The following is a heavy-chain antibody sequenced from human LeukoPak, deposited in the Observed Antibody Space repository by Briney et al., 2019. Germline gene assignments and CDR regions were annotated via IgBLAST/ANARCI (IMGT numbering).Heavy chain of an antibody. CDR1: GGSFSGYY. D-gene: IGHD2-21*02. J-gene: IGHJ6*02. CDR3: ARGFCGGDCYSYYYYGMDV. CDR2: INHSGST. V-gene: IGHV4-34*01. Sequence: SETLSLTCAVYGGSFSGYYWSWIRQPPGKGLEWIGEINHSGSTNYNPSHKSRVTISVDTSKNQFSLKLSSVTAADTAVYYCARGFCGGDCYSYYYYGMDVWGQGTTVTVSS.